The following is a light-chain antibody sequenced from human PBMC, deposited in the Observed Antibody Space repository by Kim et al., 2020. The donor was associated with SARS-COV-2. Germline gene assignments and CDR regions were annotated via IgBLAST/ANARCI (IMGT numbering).Light chain of an antibody. CDR1: QGVSSY. CDR2: GAS. V-gene: IGKV1-27*01. Sequence: ASVGDSVTITCRASQGVSSYLDWYQQQPGKAPKLLIYGASTLHSGVPSRFSGSGSGTDFTLTIDSLQPEDVATYYCQNYYSAPFTFGPGTKVDIK. CDR3: QNYYSAPFT. J-gene: IGKJ3*01.